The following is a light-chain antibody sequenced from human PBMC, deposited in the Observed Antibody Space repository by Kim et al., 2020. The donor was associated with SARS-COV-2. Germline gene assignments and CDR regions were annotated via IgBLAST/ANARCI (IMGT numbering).Light chain of an antibody. CDR1: SRVVGXYNS. J-gene: IGLJ3*02. CDR3: SSFTRTSTV. Sequence: SITISCXGTSRVVGXYNSVXWYXQHPGKAPKLIIYDVSDRPSGISXRFSGSKSGNTASLTISGLQAXDEADYYCSSFTRTSTVFGGGTQLTVL. CDR2: DVS. V-gene: IGLV2-14*03.